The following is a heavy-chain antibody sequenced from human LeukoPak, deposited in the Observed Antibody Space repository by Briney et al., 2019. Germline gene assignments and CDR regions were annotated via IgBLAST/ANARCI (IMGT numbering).Heavy chain of an antibody. CDR3: ARDGVTTGYYFDY. D-gene: IGHD1-1*01. CDR2: IYYSGST. CDR1: GGSISSSSYY. Sequence: PSETLSLTCTVSGGSISSSSYYWGWIRQPPWKGLEWIGSIYYSGSTYYNPSLKSRVTISVDTSKNQFSLKLSSVTAADAAVYYCARDGVTTGYYFDYWGQGTLVTVSS. J-gene: IGHJ4*02. V-gene: IGHV4-39*07.